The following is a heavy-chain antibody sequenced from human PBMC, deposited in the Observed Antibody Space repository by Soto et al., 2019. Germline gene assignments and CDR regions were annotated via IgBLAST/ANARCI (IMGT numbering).Heavy chain of an antibody. CDR1: GYTFSGYV. V-gene: IGHV1-18*04. D-gene: IGHD5-18*01. J-gene: IGHJ6*02. Sequence: SVKASWKGSGYTFSGYVISWGRQAPGQGLEWMGCISAYNGNTNYAQNLQGRFTITTDTSTSTAYIELSILRSDDTAVYYCARAGGYSYGYLDVWGQGTTVTVSS. CDR2: ISAYNGNT. CDR3: ARAGGYSYGYLDV.